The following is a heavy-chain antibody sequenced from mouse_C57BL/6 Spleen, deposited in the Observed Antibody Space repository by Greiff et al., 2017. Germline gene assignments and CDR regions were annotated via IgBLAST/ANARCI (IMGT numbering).Heavy chain of an antibody. CDR3: ARNYGSSGFAY. CDR1: GYTFTDYY. J-gene: IGHJ3*01. CDR2: INPNNGGT. D-gene: IGHD1-1*01. Sequence: VQLQQSGPELVKPGASVKISCKASGYTFTDYYMNWVKQSHGKSLEWIGEINPNNGGTSYNQKFKGKATLTVDKSSSTAYMELRSLTSEDSAVYYCARNYGSSGFAYWGQGTLVTVSA. V-gene: IGHV1-26*01.